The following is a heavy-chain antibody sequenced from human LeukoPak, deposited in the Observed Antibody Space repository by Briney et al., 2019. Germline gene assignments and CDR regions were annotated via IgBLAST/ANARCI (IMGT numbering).Heavy chain of an antibody. J-gene: IGHJ5*02. CDR3: ARTFRVLYGLDP. V-gene: IGHV4-34*01. D-gene: IGHD2-8*01. CDR2: INHSGST. Sequence: PETPSLTCAVYGGSLRGYYWSWIRQPPGKRLEWIGEINHSGSTNYNPSLKSRVTISVDTSKNQFSLKLSSVTAADTAVYYCARTFRVLYGLDPWGQGTLVTVSS. CDR1: GGSLRGYY.